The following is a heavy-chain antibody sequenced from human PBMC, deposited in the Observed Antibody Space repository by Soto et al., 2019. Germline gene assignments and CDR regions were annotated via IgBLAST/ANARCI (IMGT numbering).Heavy chain of an antibody. CDR2: IYYSGST. CDR3: AKKTKMVPGAT. Sequence: SETLSLTWTVSGGSISSYYWSWIRQPPGKGLEWIGYIYYSGSTNYNPSLKSRVAISVDESKNHFSLRLTSVSAADTAVYYCAKKTKMVPGATWGQGTRVTVSS. D-gene: IGHD2-8*01. J-gene: IGHJ4*02. V-gene: IGHV4-59*12. CDR1: GGSISSYY.